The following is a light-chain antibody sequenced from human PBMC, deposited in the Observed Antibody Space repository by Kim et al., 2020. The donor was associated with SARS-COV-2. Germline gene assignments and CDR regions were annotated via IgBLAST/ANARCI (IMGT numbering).Light chain of an antibody. CDR1: NIGSKS. CDR2: YDS. Sequence: SYELTQPPSVSVAPGETARSTCGGKNIGSKSVHWYQQKPGQAPVLVIYYDSDRPSGIPERFSGSNSGNTATLTISRVEAGDEADYYGQVWDSSSVVFGGGTQLTVL. V-gene: IGLV3-21*04. J-gene: IGLJ2*01. CDR3: QVWDSSSVV.